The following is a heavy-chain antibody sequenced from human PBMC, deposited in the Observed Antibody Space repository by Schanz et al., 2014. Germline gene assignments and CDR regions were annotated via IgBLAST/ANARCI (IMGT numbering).Heavy chain of an antibody. V-gene: IGHV3-23*01. Sequence: EVQLLESGGGLVRPGGSLRLSCAASGFTFSNYAMSWVRQAPGKGLEWVSALSGSGGSTYYADSVKGRFTISRDNSKNTLYLQMNSLRAEDTAVYYCAKARRKSNCSGGRCFHYSYYGMDVWGQGTTVTVSS. CDR2: LSGSGGST. D-gene: IGHD2-15*01. CDR3: AKARRKSNCSGGRCFHYSYYGMDV. CDR1: GFTFSNYA. J-gene: IGHJ6*02.